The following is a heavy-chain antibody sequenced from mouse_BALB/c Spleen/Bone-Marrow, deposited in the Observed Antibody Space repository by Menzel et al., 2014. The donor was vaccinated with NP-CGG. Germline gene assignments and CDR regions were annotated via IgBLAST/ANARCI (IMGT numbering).Heavy chain of an antibody. CDR2: ISSGSSTI. CDR1: GFTFXSFG. Sequence: EVKLVESGGGLVQPGGSRKPSCAASGFTFXSFGMHWVRQAPKKGLEWVAYISSGSSTIYYADTVKGRFTISRDNPKNTLFLQMTSLRSEDTAMYYCARGGNFAWFAYWGQGTLVTVSA. V-gene: IGHV5-17*02. D-gene: IGHD2-1*01. J-gene: IGHJ3*01. CDR3: ARGGNFAWFAY.